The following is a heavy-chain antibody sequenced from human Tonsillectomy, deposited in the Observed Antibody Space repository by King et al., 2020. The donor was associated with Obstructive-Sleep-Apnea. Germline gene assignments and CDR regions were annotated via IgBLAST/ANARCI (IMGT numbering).Heavy chain of an antibody. CDR2: IEDDGSNK. CDR3: AKNIWFGELLPDY. V-gene: IGHV3-30*02. J-gene: IGHJ4*02. Sequence: VQLVESGGGVVQPGGSLRLSCAASGFTFSSYGMHWVRQAPGKGLEWVAFIEDDGSNKYYADSVKGRFTISRDNSKTTLYLQMNSLRAEDTAVYYCAKNIWFGELLPDYWGQGTLVTVSS. CDR1: GFTFSSYG. D-gene: IGHD3-10*01.